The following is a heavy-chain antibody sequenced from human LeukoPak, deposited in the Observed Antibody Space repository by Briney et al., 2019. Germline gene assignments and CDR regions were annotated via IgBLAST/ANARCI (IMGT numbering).Heavy chain of an antibody. CDR2: TTSTSSYI. D-gene: IGHD2-2*01. CDR1: GFTFSNYN. J-gene: IGHJ5*02. Sequence: PGGSLRLSCAASGFTFSNYNMNWVRQAPGKGLEWVSSTTSTSSYIYYADSVKGRFTISRDNAENSLYLQMNSLRAVDTAVYYCARSYCSSTTCGFDPWGQGTLVTVSS. CDR3: ARSYCSSTTCGFDP. V-gene: IGHV3-21*01.